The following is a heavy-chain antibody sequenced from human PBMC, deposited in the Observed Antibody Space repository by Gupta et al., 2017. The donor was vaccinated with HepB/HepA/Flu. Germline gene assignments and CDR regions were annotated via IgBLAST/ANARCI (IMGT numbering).Heavy chain of an antibody. CDR3: ARDRRGDYDNYYFDY. CDR1: GGSISSGDYY. D-gene: IGHD3-22*01. CDR2: IYYSGST. J-gene: IGHJ4*02. V-gene: IGHV4-30-4*01. Sequence: QVQLQESGPGLVKPSQTLSLTCTVSGGSISSGDYYWSWIGQPPGKGLEWIGYIYYSGSTYYNPSLKSRVTISVDTSKNQFSLKLSSVTAADTAVYYCARDRRGDYDNYYFDYWGQGTLVTVSS.